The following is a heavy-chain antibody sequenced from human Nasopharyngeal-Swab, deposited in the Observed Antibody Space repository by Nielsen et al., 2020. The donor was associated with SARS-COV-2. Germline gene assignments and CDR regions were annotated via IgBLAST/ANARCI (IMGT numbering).Heavy chain of an antibody. CDR1: GGSFSGYY. J-gene: IGHJ6*02. Sequence: SETLSLTCAVYGGSFSGYYWSWIRQPPGKGLEWIGEINHSGSTNYDPSLKSRVTISVDTSKNQFSLKLSSVTAADTAVYYCARGRGHYYYGMDVWGQGTTVTVSS. CDR2: INHSGST. D-gene: IGHD3-10*01. V-gene: IGHV4-34*01. CDR3: ARGRGHYYYGMDV.